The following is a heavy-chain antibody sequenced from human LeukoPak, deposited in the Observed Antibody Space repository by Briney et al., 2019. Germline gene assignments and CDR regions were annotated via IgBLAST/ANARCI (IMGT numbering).Heavy chain of an antibody. CDR2: ITPNSGGT. CDR1: GYTLTDYY. Sequence: ASVKVSCKASGYTLTDYYMHWVRQAPGQGLEWMGRITPNSGGTNYAQKFQGRVTVTRDTSISTVYMELSRLRSDDTAVYYCARVGYYESSGYYEYWGQGTLVTVSS. J-gene: IGHJ4*02. D-gene: IGHD3-22*01. V-gene: IGHV1-2*06. CDR3: ARVGYYESSGYYEY.